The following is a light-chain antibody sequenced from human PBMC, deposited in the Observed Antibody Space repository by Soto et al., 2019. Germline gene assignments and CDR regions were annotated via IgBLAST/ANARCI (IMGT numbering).Light chain of an antibody. V-gene: IGKV1-9*01. CDR2: AAS. Sequence: IQLTQSPSSLSASVGDRVTITCRASQGISSYLAWYQQKPGEAPKLLIYAASTLQSGVPSRFSGSGSGTDFTLTISRLEPEDFAVYYCQQYGSSGTFGQGTKVDIK. CDR1: QGISSY. CDR3: QQYGSSGT. J-gene: IGKJ1*01.